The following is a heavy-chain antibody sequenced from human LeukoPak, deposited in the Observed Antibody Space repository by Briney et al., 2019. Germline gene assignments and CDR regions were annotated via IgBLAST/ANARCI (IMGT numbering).Heavy chain of an antibody. D-gene: IGHD1-26*01. CDR1: GGSVSSGSYY. V-gene: IGHV4-61*01. Sequence: SETLSLTCTVSGGSVSSGSYYWNWIRQPPGKGLEWIGYISDSGNTYYNPSLKSRTTISADTSKNQFSLKLSSVTAADTAVYYCARGRVGGNYWGQGTLVTVSS. CDR3: ARGRVGGNY. J-gene: IGHJ4*02. CDR2: ISDSGNT.